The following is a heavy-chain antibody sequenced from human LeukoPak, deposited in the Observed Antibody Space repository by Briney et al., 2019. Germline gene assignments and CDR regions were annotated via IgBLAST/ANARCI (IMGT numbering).Heavy chain of an antibody. J-gene: IGHJ4*02. D-gene: IGHD1-26*01. CDR2: IRTKAYGGTI. V-gene: IGHV3-49*04. CDR3: TRELSGSLNDY. CDR1: GFTFSSYA. Sequence: GGSLRLSCAASGFTFSSYAMSWVRQAPGKGLEWVGFIRTKAYGGTIKYAASVKGRFTISREDSKSIVYLQMNSLKTEDTAVYYCTRELSGSLNDYWGQGALVTVSS.